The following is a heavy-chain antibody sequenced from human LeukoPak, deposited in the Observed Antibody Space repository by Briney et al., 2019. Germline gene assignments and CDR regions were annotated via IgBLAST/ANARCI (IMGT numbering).Heavy chain of an antibody. D-gene: IGHD3-22*01. Sequence: ASVKVSCKASGYTFTGYYMHWVRQAPGQGLERMGWINPNSGGTNYAQKFQGRVTLTRDTSISTAYMELSRLTSDDSAVYYCARVVGYYFEGHFDFWGQGTLVTVSS. V-gene: IGHV1-2*02. CDR2: INPNSGGT. J-gene: IGHJ4*02. CDR1: GYTFTGYY. CDR3: ARVVGYYFEGHFDF.